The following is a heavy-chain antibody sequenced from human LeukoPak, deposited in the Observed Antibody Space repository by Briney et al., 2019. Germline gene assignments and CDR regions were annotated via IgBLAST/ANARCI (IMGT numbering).Heavy chain of an antibody. CDR1: GFTVSSNY. V-gene: IGHV3-53*01. Sequence: AGSLLLSCVASGFTVSSNYMNWVRQAPGKGLAWVSIIYSGERTYYADSVKGRSTISRDTSKNTLYLHMNSLRAEDTGMYYCARDNAGSIDYWGRGTLDTVSS. CDR3: ARDNAGSIDY. J-gene: IGHJ4*02. CDR2: IYSGERT.